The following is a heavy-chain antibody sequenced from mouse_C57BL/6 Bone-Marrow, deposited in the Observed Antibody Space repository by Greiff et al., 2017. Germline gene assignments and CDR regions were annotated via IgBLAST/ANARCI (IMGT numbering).Heavy chain of an antibody. V-gene: IGHV14-4*01. Sequence: VQLQQSGAELVRPGASVKLSCTASGFNIKDDYMHWVKQRPEQGLEWIGWIDPENGDTEYASKFQGKATITADTASNTAYLQLSSLTSEDTAVYYCTSGLYYGSSYVGWYFDVGGTGTTVTVSS. D-gene: IGHD1-1*01. CDR1: GFNIKDDY. CDR2: IDPENGDT. CDR3: TSGLYYGSSYVGWYFDV. J-gene: IGHJ1*03.